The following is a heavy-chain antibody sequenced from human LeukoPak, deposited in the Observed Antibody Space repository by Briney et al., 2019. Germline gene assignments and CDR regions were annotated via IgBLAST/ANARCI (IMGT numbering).Heavy chain of an antibody. CDR3: ARGVVVVPAATGDWFDP. CDR2: INHSGST. D-gene: IGHD2-2*01. Sequence: SETLSLTCAVYGGSFSGYYWSWIRQPPGKGLEWIGEINHSGSTNYNPSLKSRVTISVDTSKNQFSLKLSSVTAADTAVYYCARGVVVVPAATGDWFDPWGQGTRVTVSS. CDR1: GGSFSGYY. V-gene: IGHV4-34*01. J-gene: IGHJ5*02.